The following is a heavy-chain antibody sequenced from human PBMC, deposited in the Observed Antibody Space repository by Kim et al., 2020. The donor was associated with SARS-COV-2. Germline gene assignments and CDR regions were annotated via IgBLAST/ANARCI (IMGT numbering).Heavy chain of an antibody. V-gene: IGHV1-2*02. D-gene: IGHD6-19*01. Sequence: KTYEQKFPGRVTMTRDPSITTAYMELSSLRSDDTAVYYCARRESTGWPIDYWGQGTLVTVS. CDR3: ARRESTGWPIDY. CDR2: K. J-gene: IGHJ4*02.